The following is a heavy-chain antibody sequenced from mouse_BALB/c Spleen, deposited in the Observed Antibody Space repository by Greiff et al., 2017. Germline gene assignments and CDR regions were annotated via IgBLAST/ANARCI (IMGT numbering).Heavy chain of an antibody. V-gene: IGHV3-2*02. Sequence: DVKLQESGPGLVKPSQSLSLTCTVTGYSITSDYAWNWIRQFPGNKLEWMGYISYSGSTSYNPSLKSRISITRDTSKNQFFLQLNSVTTEDTATYYCARGAYYRYFDYWGQGTTLTVSS. CDR3: ARGAYYRYFDY. D-gene: IGHD2-14*01. CDR2: ISYSGST. CDR1: GYSITSDYA. J-gene: IGHJ2*01.